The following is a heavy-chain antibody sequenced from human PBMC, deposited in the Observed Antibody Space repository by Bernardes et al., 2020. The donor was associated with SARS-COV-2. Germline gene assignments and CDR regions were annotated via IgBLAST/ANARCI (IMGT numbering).Heavy chain of an antibody. Sequence: GGSLRLSCAASGFTVSSNYMSWVRQAPGKGLEWVSVIYSGGSTYYADSVKGRVTISRDNSKNTLYLQMNSLRAEDTAVYYCAKDGAVYSSSYYFDYWGQGTLVTVSS. CDR3: AKDGAVYSSSYYFDY. CDR1: GFTVSSNY. D-gene: IGHD6-6*01. V-gene: IGHV3-53*01. J-gene: IGHJ4*02. CDR2: IYSGGST.